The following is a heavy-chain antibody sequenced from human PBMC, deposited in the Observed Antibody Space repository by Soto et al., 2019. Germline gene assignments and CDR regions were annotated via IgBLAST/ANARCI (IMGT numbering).Heavy chain of an antibody. Sequence: ASVKVSCKASGYTFTSYYMHWVRQAPGQGLEWMGIINPSGGSTSYAQKFQGRVTMTRDTSTSTVYMELSSLRSEDTAVYYCAREVLYDFWSGYYHDAFDIWGQGTMVNVS. D-gene: IGHD3-3*01. V-gene: IGHV1-46*03. CDR3: AREVLYDFWSGYYHDAFDI. CDR1: GYTFTSYY. J-gene: IGHJ3*02. CDR2: INPSGGST.